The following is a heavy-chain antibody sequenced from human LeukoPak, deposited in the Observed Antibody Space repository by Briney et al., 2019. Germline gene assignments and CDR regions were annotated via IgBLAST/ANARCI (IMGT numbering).Heavy chain of an antibody. CDR3: AKNRWVRAPFDI. Sequence: ASVKVSCKASGYTFTGYYMHWVRQAPGQGLEWMGWINPNSGGTNYAQKFQGRVTMTRDTSISTAYMELSRLRSDDTAVYYCAKNRWVRAPFDIWGQGTMVTVSS. D-gene: IGHD3-16*02. CDR2: INPNSGGT. V-gene: IGHV1-2*02. CDR1: GYTFTGYY. J-gene: IGHJ3*02.